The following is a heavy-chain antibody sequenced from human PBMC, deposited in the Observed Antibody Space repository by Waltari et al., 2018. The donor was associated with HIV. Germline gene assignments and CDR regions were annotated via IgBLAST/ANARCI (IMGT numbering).Heavy chain of an antibody. CDR1: GFTFSNAW. CDR2: IKSKTDGGTT. V-gene: IGHV3-15*01. D-gene: IGHD2-2*01. J-gene: IGHJ4*02. CDR3: TTAGYCSSTSCLDY. Sequence: EVQLVESGGGLVKPGGSLRLSCAASGFTFSNAWMSWVRQAPGKGLEWVGRIKSKTDGGTTDYAAPVKGRFTISRDNSKNTLYLQMNSLKTEDTAVYYCTTAGYCSSTSCLDYWGQGTLVTVSS.